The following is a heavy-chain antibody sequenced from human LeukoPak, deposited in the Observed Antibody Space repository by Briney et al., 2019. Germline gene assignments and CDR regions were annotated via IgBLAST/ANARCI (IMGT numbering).Heavy chain of an antibody. J-gene: IGHJ4*02. V-gene: IGHV3-9*01. Sequence: GGSLRLSCAASGFTFDDYAMHWVRQAPGKGLEWVSGISWNSGSIGYADSVKGRFTISRDNAKNSLYLQMNSLRAEDTALYYCAKDVFGVVIMVDYWGQGTLVTVSS. D-gene: IGHD3-3*01. CDR2: ISWNSGSI. CDR3: AKDVFGVVIMVDY. CDR1: GFTFDDYA.